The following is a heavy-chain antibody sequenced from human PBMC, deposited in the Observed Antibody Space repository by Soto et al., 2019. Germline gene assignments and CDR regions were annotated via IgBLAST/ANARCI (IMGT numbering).Heavy chain of an antibody. CDR3: ARENAQWLAHYYYYGMDV. J-gene: IGHJ6*02. CDR2: TYYRSKWYN. Sequence: SPTLSLTCAISGDSVSSNSAAWNWIRQSPSRGLEWLGRTYYRSKWYNDYAVSVKSRITINPDTSKNQFSLQLNSVTPEDTAVYYCARENAQWLAHYYYYGMDVPGQATTFTFSS. V-gene: IGHV6-1*01. D-gene: IGHD6-19*01. CDR1: GDSVSSNSAA.